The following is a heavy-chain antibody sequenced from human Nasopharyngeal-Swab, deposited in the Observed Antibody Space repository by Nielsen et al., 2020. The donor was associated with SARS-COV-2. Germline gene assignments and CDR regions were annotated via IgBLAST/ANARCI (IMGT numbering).Heavy chain of an antibody. Sequence: SVKVSYKASAGTFSSYAVSWVRQAPGQGLEWMGGIIPIFGTANYAQKFQGRVTITADESTSTALMELSSLRSEDTAVYYCAGWITMIRGATFDIWGQGTMVTVSS. V-gene: IGHV1-69*13. CDR3: AGWITMIRGATFDI. J-gene: IGHJ3*02. D-gene: IGHD3-10*01. CDR1: AGTFSSYA. CDR2: IIPIFGTA.